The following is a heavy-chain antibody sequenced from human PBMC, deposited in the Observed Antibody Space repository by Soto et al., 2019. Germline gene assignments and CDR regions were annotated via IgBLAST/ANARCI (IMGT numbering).Heavy chain of an antibody. J-gene: IGHJ4*02. CDR2: ISAYNGNT. Sequence: ASVTVSCKASGYTFTSYGISWVRQAPGQGLEWMGWISAYNGNTNYAQKFQGRVTITADESTSTAYMELSSLRSEDTAVYYCASDPSYYYDSSGYEKPYFDYWGQGTLVTVSS. CDR1: GYTFTSYG. CDR3: ASDPSYYYDSSGYEKPYFDY. D-gene: IGHD3-22*01. V-gene: IGHV1-18*01.